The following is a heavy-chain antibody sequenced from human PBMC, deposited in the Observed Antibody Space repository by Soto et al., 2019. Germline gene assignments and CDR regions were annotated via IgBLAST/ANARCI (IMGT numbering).Heavy chain of an antibody. CDR2: ISSSGGAT. J-gene: IGHJ4*02. CDR1: GFTFSNHA. Sequence: GGSLRLSCAASGFTFSNHALSWVRQAPGKGLEWVSPISSSGGATYYAGSLMGRFPISRDNSKNTLYLQMNSLRAEYTAVYYCSRSSLHYPLDFWCQGTLVTFSS. D-gene: IGHD2-15*01. V-gene: IGHV3-23*01. CDR3: SRSSLHYPLDF.